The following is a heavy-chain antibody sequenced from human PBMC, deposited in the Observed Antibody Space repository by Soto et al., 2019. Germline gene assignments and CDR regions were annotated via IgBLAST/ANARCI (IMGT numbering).Heavy chain of an antibody. V-gene: IGHV4-31*03. CDR1: GGSISSGGYY. J-gene: IGHJ4*02. CDR2: IYYSGST. D-gene: IGHD4-17*01. CDR3: AREDYGDYQFDY. Sequence: PSETLSLTCTVSGGSISSGGYYWSWIRQHPGKGLEWIGYIYYSGSTYYNPSLKSRVTISVDTSKNQFSLKPSSVTAADTAVYYCAREDYGDYQFDYWGQGTLVTVSS.